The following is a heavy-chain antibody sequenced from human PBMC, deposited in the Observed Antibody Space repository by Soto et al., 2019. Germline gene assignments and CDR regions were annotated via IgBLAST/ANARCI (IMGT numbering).Heavy chain of an antibody. J-gene: IGHJ4*02. CDR2: MSPNSGNT. V-gene: IGHV1-8*01. CDR1: GYTFTSYD. CDR3: PRGPPNRGVDS. D-gene: IGHD7-27*01. Sequence: HVQLVQSGAEVKKPGASVKVSCKAAGYTFTSYDINWVWQAAGQGFEWMGWMSPNSGNTGYAQKFQGRVTMTRNTAISTAYMELSSLTSEDTAVYYCPRGPPNRGVDSWGQGTLVTVSS.